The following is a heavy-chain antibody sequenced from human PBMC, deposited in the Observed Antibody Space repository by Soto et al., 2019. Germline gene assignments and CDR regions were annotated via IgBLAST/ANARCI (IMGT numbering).Heavy chain of an antibody. CDR3: ARDGPMDRAFDI. CDR2: ISAYNGNT. Sequence: ASVKVSWKAAGYAITIYGITWVRQAPGQGLEWMGWISAYNGNTNYAQKLQGRVTMTTDTSTSTAYMELRSLRSDDTAVYYCARDGPMDRAFDIWGQGTMVTVSS. CDR1: GYAITIYG. V-gene: IGHV1-18*01. J-gene: IGHJ3*02. D-gene: IGHD3-10*01.